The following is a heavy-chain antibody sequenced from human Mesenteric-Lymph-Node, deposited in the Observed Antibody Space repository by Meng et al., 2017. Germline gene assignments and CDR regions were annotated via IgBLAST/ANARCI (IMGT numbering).Heavy chain of an antibody. V-gene: IGHV5-51*01. CDR2: TYPDHSDT. CDR1: GYTFKGYW. J-gene: IGHJ3*02. D-gene: IGHD5-12*01. CDR3: ARLRGYDNDAFDI. Sequence: KASCKGSGYTFKGYWIAGVRQMPGKGGEWMGITYPDHSDTRYSPSFQGQVMSSADKCIDTAYLQWNSIKASDNAMHYYARLRGYDNDAFDIWGQGTMVTVSS.